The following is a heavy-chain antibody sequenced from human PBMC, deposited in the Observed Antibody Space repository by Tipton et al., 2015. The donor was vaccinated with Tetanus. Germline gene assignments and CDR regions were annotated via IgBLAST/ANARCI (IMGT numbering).Heavy chain of an antibody. Sequence: GLVKPSQTLSLTCAISGDRVSSNSVAWHWIRQSPSRGLEWLGRTYFRSKWFTDFAPSVKSRITIGPDTSKNQFFLQLHSVTPDDTAVFFCARGGGGPPFDSWGQGTLVTVSS. CDR3: ARGGGGPPFDS. V-gene: IGHV6-1*01. J-gene: IGHJ4*02. CDR2: TYFRSKWFT. CDR1: GDRVSSNSVA. D-gene: IGHD3-16*01.